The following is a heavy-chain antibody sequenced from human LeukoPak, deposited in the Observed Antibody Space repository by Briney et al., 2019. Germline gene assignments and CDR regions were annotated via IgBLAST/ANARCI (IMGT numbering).Heavy chain of an antibody. Sequence: GGSLRLSCAAYGFTFSSYSMNWVRQAPGKGLEWVSGINWNGGSTGYADSVKGRFTISRDNAKNSLYLQMNSLRAEDTAVYYCARDYSYGFEDYWGQGTLVTVSS. J-gene: IGHJ4*02. V-gene: IGHV3-20*04. CDR1: GFTFSSYS. D-gene: IGHD5-18*01. CDR3: ARDYSYGFEDY. CDR2: INWNGGST.